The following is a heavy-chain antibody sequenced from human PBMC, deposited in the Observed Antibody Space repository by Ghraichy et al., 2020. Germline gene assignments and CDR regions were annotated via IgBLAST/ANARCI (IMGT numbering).Heavy chain of an antibody. J-gene: IGHJ4*02. D-gene: IGHD2-2*01. CDR2: VSVDGGYK. CDR3: ARVISQCSSTTCHFDY. CDR1: GFTFINYA. V-gene: IGHV3-30-3*01. Sequence: GGSLRLSCAASGFTFINYAMNWVRQAPGKGLEWVAVVSVDGGYKIYADSVKGRFTISRDNSKNTLYLQLNSLRAEDTAVYYCARVISQCSSTTCHFDYWGQGTLVTVSA.